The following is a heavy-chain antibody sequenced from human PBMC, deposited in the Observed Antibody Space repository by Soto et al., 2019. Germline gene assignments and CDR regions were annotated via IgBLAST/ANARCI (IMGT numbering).Heavy chain of an antibody. CDR2: IDWDDDK. J-gene: IGHJ4*02. Sequence: SGPTREKTTQTLTLTCNFCGCSLSTSGMRVSWIRQPPGKALEWLARIDWDDDKFYSTSLKTRLTISKDTSKNQVVLTMTNMDPVDTATYYCARPPPWFGELFDYWGQGTLVTVSS. CDR3: ARPPPWFGELFDY. V-gene: IGHV2-70*04. CDR1: GCSLSTSGMR. D-gene: IGHD3-10*01.